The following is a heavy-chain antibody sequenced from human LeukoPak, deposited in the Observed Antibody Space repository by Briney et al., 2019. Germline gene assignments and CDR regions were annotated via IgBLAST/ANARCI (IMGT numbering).Heavy chain of an antibody. CDR3: VRGYSFGPYGMDV. V-gene: IGHV3-64D*09. J-gene: IGHJ6*02. D-gene: IGHD2-15*01. Sequence: CVASGMTVGIYAMRLVRKTPGKGLEYVSAISDSGGSTYYADSVKGRFTISRDNSKNTLYLQMSSLRAEDTAVYFCVRGYSFGPYGMDVWGQGTTVTVSS. CDR2: ISDSGGST. CDR1: GMTVGIYA.